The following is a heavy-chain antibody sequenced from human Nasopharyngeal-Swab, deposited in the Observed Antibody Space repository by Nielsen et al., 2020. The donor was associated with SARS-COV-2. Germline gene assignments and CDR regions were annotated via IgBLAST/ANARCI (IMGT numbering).Heavy chain of an antibody. Sequence: GGSLRLSCAASGFTFSSYSMSWVRQAPGKGLEWVSVIYSGGSTYYADSVKGRFTISRDNSKNTLYLQMNSLRAEDTAVYYCAREGGYSYGWSTYYYYGMDVWGQGTTVTVSS. J-gene: IGHJ6*02. CDR2: IYSGGST. CDR1: GFTFSSYS. CDR3: AREGGYSYGWSTYYYYGMDV. D-gene: IGHD5-18*01. V-gene: IGHV3-53*01.